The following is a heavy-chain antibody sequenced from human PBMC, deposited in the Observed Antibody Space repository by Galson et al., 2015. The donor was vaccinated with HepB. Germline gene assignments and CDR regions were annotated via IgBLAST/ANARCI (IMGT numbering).Heavy chain of an antibody. V-gene: IGHV1-69*04. CDR1: GGTFSSYA. Sequence: SVKVSCKASGGTFSSYAISWVRQAPGQGLEWMGRIIPILGIANYAQKFQGRVTITADKSTSTAYMELSSLRSEDTAVYYCARGGYSYGSPYWGQGTLVTVSS. D-gene: IGHD5-18*01. J-gene: IGHJ4*02. CDR2: IIPILGIA. CDR3: ARGGYSYGSPY.